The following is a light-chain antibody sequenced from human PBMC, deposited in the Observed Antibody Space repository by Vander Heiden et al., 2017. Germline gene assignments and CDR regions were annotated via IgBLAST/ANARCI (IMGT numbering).Light chain of an antibody. Sequence: QSALCQPASVSGSPGRSISISCTGISIDAGGYNYVSCYKQHPGKAPKLMIYDVSNRPSGVSKRFSGSKSGNTASLTISGLQAEDEADYYCSSYTSSSTVFGGGTKLTVL. CDR2: DVS. J-gene: IGLJ2*01. CDR1: SIDAGGYNY. V-gene: IGLV2-14*01. CDR3: SSYTSSSTV.